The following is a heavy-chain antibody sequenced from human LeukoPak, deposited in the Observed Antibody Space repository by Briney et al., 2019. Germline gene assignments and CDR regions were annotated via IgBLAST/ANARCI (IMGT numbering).Heavy chain of an antibody. J-gene: IGHJ3*02. D-gene: IGHD5-18*01. V-gene: IGHV4-61*08. CDR1: GGPISSGGYY. CDR3: ASGTVDTAMLGATIAFDI. CDR2: IYYSGSP. Sequence: PSQTLSLTCTVSGGPISSGGYYWSWIRQPPGKGLEWIGYIYYSGSPNYNPSLKSRVTISVDTSKNQFSLKLSSVTAADTAVYYCASGTVDTAMLGATIAFDIWGQGTMVTVSS.